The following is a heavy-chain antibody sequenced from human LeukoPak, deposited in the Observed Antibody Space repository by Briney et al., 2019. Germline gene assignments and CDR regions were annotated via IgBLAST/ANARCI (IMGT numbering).Heavy chain of an antibody. CDR1: GFTFSTYW. V-gene: IGHV3-7*05. D-gene: IGHD2-2*01. J-gene: IGHJ4*02. Sequence: PGGSLRLSCAASGFTFSTYWVSWVRQAPGKGLEWVANIHELGSERYYVDSVKGRFTISRDNAKNSLYLQMNSLRAEDTAVYYCAKGQYCSSTSCSEFGYWGQGTLVTVSS. CDR3: AKGQYCSSTSCSEFGY. CDR2: IHELGSER.